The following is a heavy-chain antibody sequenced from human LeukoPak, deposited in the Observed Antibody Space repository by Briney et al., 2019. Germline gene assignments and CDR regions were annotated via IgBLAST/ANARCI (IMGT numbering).Heavy chain of an antibody. D-gene: IGHD5-18*01. CDR3: AKTTGLWIQLWYPLGVGGMDV. V-gene: IGHV3-30*18. Sequence: PGGSLRLSCAASGFTFSSYGMHWVRQAPGKGLEWVAVISYDGSNKYYADSVKGRFTISRDNSKNTLYLQMNSLRAEDTAVYYCAKTTGLWIQLWYPLGVGGMDVWGQGTTVTVSS. J-gene: IGHJ6*02. CDR1: GFTFSSYG. CDR2: ISYDGSNK.